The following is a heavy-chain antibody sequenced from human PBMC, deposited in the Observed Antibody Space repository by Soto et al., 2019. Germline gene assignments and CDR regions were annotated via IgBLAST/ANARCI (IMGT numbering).Heavy chain of an antibody. CDR1: GYTFSNYG. Sequence: QVQLVQSGAEVKKPGASVTVSCKTSGYTFSNYGINWVRQAPGQGREWMGWISGYNGNTNYAQTVQGRVTMTTDTSTGTVYMELRSLKSDDTAIYYCSRFIMVGGWFDPNYWHGMAVWGQGTTVTVSS. J-gene: IGHJ6*02. CDR2: ISGYNGNT. D-gene: IGHD6-19*01. V-gene: IGHV1-18*01. CDR3: SRFIMVGGWFDPNYWHGMAV.